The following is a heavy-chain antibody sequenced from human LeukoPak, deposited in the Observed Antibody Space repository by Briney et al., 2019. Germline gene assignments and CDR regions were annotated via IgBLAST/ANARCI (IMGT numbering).Heavy chain of an antibody. D-gene: IGHD5-12*01. J-gene: IGHJ3*02. CDR1: GFTFSSYG. CDR2: ISYDGSNK. Sequence: GGSMRLACAASGFTFSSYGMSWVRQAPGKGLEWVAFISYDGSNKYYADSVKGRFIISRDNSKNTLYLQMNSLRAEDTAVYYCAKDSEYSGYDLHAFDIWGQGTVVTVSS. CDR3: AKDSEYSGYDLHAFDI. V-gene: IGHV3-30*02.